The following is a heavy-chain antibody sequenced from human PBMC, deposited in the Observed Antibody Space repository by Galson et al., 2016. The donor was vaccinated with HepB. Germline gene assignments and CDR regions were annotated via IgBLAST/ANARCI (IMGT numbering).Heavy chain of an antibody. D-gene: IGHD3-10*01. CDR3: ARGIGGDGIGY. CDR1: GYIFNDYW. V-gene: IGHV5-10-1*01. Sequence: QSGAEVKKPGESLKISCQGSGYIFNDYWIGWVRQMPGKGLEWMGRIHPRDSHTSYSPSFRGHVTFSIEKSLNTSFLQWTNLEASDSGTYFCARGIGGDGIGYWGQGTLVTVSP. CDR2: IHPRDSHT. J-gene: IGHJ4*02.